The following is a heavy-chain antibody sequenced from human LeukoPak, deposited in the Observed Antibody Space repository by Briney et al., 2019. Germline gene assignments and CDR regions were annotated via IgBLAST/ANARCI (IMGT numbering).Heavy chain of an antibody. CDR2: INPNSGGT. J-gene: IGHJ6*03. D-gene: IGHD1-1*01. CDR3: ARSNWNDGDYYYMDA. V-gene: IGHV1-2*02. CDR1: GYTFTGYY. Sequence: ASVKVSCKASGYTFTGYYMHWVRQAPGQGLEWMGWINPNSGGTNYAQKFQGRVTMTRDTSISTAYMELSRLRSDDTAVYYCARSNWNDGDYYYMDAWGKGTTVTVSS.